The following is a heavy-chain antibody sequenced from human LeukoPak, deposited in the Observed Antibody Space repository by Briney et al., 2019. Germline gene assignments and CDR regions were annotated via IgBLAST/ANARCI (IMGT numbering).Heavy chain of an antibody. D-gene: IGHD2-2*01. J-gene: IGHJ3*02. CDR2: IIPIFGTA. CDR1: GGTFSSYA. CDR3: ARVPSYAPGDAFDI. V-gene: IGHV1-69*13. Sequence: GASVKVSCKASGGTFSSYAISWVRQAPGQGLEWMGGIIPIFGTANYAQKFQGRVTITADESTSTAYMELSSLRSEDTAVYYCARVPSYAPGDAFDIWGQGTMVTVSS.